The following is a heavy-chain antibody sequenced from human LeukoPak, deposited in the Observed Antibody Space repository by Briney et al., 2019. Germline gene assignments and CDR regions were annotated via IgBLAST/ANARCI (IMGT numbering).Heavy chain of an antibody. Sequence: PGGSLRLSCAASGFTFNKHALHWVRQAPGKGLEWVAVISYDGNNEIYADSVQGRFTISRDNSKNTLYLQMNSLRAEDTAVYYCAKSMEWLLFLSHFDYWGQGTLVTVSS. CDR2: ISYDGNNE. CDR1: GFTFNKHA. J-gene: IGHJ4*02. V-gene: IGHV3-30-3*02. D-gene: IGHD3-3*01. CDR3: AKSMEWLLFLSHFDY.